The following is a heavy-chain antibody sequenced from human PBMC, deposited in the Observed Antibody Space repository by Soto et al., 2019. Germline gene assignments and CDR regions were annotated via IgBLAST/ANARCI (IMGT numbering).Heavy chain of an antibody. V-gene: IGHV4-39*01. Sequence: QLQLQESGPGLVKPSETLSLTCTVSGGSISSSSYYWGWIRQPPGKGLEWIGNIYYTGSTYYNLSLKSRVTISVDTSKNQFSLKMSSVTAADTAVYYCARLGCSGGSCYPYYYYYYCMDVWGKGTTVTVSS. J-gene: IGHJ6*03. CDR3: ARLGCSGGSCYPYYYYYYCMDV. CDR1: GGSISSSSYY. CDR2: IYYTGST. D-gene: IGHD2-15*01.